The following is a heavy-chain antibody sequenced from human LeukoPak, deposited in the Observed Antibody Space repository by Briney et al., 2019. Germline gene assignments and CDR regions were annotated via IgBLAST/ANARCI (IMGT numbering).Heavy chain of an antibody. Sequence: ASVKVSCKASGYTFINYYMHWVRQAPGQGLEWMVIINPGGGGTTSAPKFQGRVTMTTDTSTSTVYMELSSLGSEDTAVYSCATSPQLGITTYLDNWGQGTLVTVSS. J-gene: IGHJ4*02. CDR1: GYTFINYY. CDR3: ATSPQLGITTYLDN. V-gene: IGHV1-46*01. CDR2: INPGGGGT. D-gene: IGHD7-27*01.